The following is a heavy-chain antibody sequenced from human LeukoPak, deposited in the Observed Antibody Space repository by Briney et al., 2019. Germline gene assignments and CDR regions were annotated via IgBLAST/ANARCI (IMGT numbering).Heavy chain of an antibody. V-gene: IGHV3-48*01. Sequence: GGPLRLSCVASGFTLSNYGINWVRQAPGKGLEWVSYISSTSSAKNYADSVKGRFTISRDNAKNSLYLQMNSLRVEDTAVYYCARGGAARPDYWGQGTLVTVSS. CDR3: ARGGAARPDY. J-gene: IGHJ4*02. CDR2: ISSTSSAK. CDR1: GFTLSNYG. D-gene: IGHD6-6*01.